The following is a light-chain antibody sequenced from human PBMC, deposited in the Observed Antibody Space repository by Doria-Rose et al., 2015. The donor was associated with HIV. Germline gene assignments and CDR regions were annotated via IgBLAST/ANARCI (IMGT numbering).Light chain of an antibody. CDR2: GAS. CDR1: QSLSNNC. V-gene: IGKV3-20*01. CDR3: QQYDSSQLT. Sequence: TQSPGTLSLSPGERATLSCRASQSLSNNCLAWYLQKPGRAPRLLIYGASNRAIGIPDRFSGSGSGTDFTLTISRLEPEDFAVYDCQQYDSSQLTGGGGKKLESK. J-gene: IGKJ4*01.